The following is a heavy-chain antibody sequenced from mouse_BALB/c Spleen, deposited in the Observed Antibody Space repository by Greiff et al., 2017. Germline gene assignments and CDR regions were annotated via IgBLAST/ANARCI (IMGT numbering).Heavy chain of an antibody. CDR1: GFTFSSFG. Sequence: EVKVVESGGGLVQPGGSRKLSCAASGFTFSSFGMHWVRQAPEKGLEWVAYISSGSSTIYYADTVKGRFTISRDNPKNTLFLQMTSLRSEDTAMYYCARRGYDHYFDYWGQGTTLTVSS. V-gene: IGHV5-17*02. D-gene: IGHD2-2*01. CDR2: ISSGSSTI. J-gene: IGHJ2*01. CDR3: ARRGYDHYFDY.